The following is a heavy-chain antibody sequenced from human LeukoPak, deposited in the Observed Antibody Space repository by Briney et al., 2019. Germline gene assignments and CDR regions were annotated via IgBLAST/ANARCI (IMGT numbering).Heavy chain of an antibody. CDR3: ARDFITGDNFDY. CDR1: GYTFTGYY. CDR2: INPNSGGT. V-gene: IGHV1-2*02. D-gene: IGHD3-22*01. Sequence: ASVKVSCKTSGYTFTGYYIHWVRQAPGQGLEWMGWINPNSGGTNYAQKFQGRVTMTRDTSISTAYMELSRLRSDDTAVYYCARDFITGDNFDYWGQGTLVTVSS. J-gene: IGHJ4*02.